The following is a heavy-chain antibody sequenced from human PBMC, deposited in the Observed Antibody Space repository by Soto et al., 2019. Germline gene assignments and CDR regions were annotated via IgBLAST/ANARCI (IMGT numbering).Heavy chain of an antibody. J-gene: IGHJ4*02. CDR2: IYYSGST. Sequence: SETLSLTCTVSGGSVSSGSYYWSWIRQPPGKGLEWIEYIYYSGSTNYNPSLKSRVTISVDTSKNQFSLKLSSVTAADTAVYYCARGYRGYYFDYWGQGTLVTVSS. V-gene: IGHV4-61*01. CDR1: GGSVSSGSYY. D-gene: IGHD1-26*01. CDR3: ARGYRGYYFDY.